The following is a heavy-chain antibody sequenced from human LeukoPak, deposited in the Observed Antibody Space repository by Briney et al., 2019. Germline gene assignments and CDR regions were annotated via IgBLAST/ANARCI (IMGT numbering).Heavy chain of an antibody. CDR3: ARDAGIAHSQGGPEYFQH. CDR1: GGSISSYY. D-gene: IGHD6-13*01. J-gene: IGHJ1*01. V-gene: IGHV4-59*01. Sequence: PSETLSLTCTVSGGSISSYYWSWIRQPPGKGLEWIGYIYYSGSTNYNPSLKSRVTLSVDTSKNQFSLKLSSVTAADTAVYYCARDAGIAHSQGGPEYFQHWGQGTQVTVSS. CDR2: IYYSGST.